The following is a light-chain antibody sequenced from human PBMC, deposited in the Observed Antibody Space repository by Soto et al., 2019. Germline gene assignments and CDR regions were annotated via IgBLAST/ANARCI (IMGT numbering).Light chain of an antibody. Sequence: EIVMTQSPATLSVSPGERATLSCRASQSVSSNLAWYQQKPGQAPRLLIYGASTRATGIPARFSGSGSGTELTLHISRLQSVEFAVYYCQQYNNWPKTLGQGTKV. CDR1: QSVSSN. J-gene: IGKJ1*01. CDR2: GAS. CDR3: QQYNNWPKT. V-gene: IGKV3-15*01.